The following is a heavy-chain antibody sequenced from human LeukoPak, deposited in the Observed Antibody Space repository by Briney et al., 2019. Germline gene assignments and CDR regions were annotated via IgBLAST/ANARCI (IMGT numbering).Heavy chain of an antibody. Sequence: SETLSLTCTVSGYSLRSGYYWGWTRQPPGKGREWIGSIYHSVSTYYNPSLKSRVTISVDTSKNQFSLKLSSVTAADTAVYYCARGAEWLYYYYYMDVWGKGTTVTVSS. V-gene: IGHV4-38-2*02. D-gene: IGHD3-3*01. CDR3: ARGAEWLYYYYYMDV. CDR1: GYSLRSGYY. J-gene: IGHJ6*03. CDR2: IYHSVST.